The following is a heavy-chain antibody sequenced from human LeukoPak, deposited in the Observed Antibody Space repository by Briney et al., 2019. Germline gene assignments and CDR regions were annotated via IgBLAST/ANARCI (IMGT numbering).Heavy chain of an antibody. Sequence: GGSLRLSCAASGFTFISYEMNWVRQAPGKGLEWVSYISSSGSTIYYADSVKGRFTISRDNAKNSLYLQMKRLRAEDTAVYYCAALGITMVGGVWGKGTTVTISS. J-gene: IGHJ6*04. CDR1: GFTFISYE. CDR3: AALGITMVGGV. D-gene: IGHD3-10*02. CDR2: ISSSGSTI. V-gene: IGHV3-48*03.